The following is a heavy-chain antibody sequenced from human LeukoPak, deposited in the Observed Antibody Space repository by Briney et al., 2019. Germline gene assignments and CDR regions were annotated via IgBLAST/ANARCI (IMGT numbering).Heavy chain of an antibody. Sequence: GASVKVSCKASGYTFTSYYMHWVQQAPGQGLEWMGIINPSGGSTSYAQKFQGRVTMTRDTSTSTVYMELSSLRSEDTAVYYCARAYGSGFLPDAFDIWGQGTMVTVSS. CDR1: GYTFTSYY. CDR3: ARAYGSGFLPDAFDI. V-gene: IGHV1-46*01. D-gene: IGHD3-10*01. CDR2: INPSGGST. J-gene: IGHJ3*02.